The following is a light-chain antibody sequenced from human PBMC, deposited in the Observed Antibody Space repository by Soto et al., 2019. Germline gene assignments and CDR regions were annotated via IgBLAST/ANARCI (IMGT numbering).Light chain of an antibody. Sequence: IQVTQSPSSLSASVGDRVTITCRASQSIGTYLNWYHQKPGKAPQLLIYGASTLQSGVPSRFSGSGSGTHFTLTINSLQPEDFGTYSCQQSYNTPTFGQGTKVDIK. CDR1: QSIGTY. J-gene: IGKJ1*01. CDR3: QQSYNTPT. CDR2: GAS. V-gene: IGKV1-39*01.